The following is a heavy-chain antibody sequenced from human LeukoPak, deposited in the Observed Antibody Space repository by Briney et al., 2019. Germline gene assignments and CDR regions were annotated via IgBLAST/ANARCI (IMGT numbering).Heavy chain of an antibody. J-gene: IGHJ4*02. CDR3: ASMSGYYPSYYFDY. Sequence: ASVKVSCKASGYTFTSYAMHWVRQAPGQRLECMGWINTGNGNTKYSQKFQGRVTITRDTSASTAYMEVRSLRSDDTAVYYCASMSGYYPSYYFDYWGQGTLVTVSS. V-gene: IGHV1-3*04. CDR1: GYTFTSYA. CDR2: INTGNGNT. D-gene: IGHD3-3*01.